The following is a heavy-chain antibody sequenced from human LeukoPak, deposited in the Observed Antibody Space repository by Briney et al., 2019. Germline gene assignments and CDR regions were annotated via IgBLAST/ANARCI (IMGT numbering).Heavy chain of an antibody. D-gene: IGHD3-16*02. J-gene: IGHJ4*02. CDR2: IYYSGST. Sequence: SETLSLTCTVSGVSISSSSYYWGWIRQPPGKGLEWIGSIYYSGSTYYNPSLKSRVTISVDTSKNQFSLKLSSVTAADTAVYYCARGGVRYDYVWGSYRYAGPYFDYWGQGTLVTVSS. CDR3: ARGGVRYDYVWGSYRYAGPYFDY. V-gene: IGHV4-39*01. CDR1: GVSISSSSYY.